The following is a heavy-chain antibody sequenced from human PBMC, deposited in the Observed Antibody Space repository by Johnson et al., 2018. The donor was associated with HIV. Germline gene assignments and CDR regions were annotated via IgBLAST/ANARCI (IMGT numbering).Heavy chain of an antibody. J-gene: IGHJ3*02. CDR1: GFTFSDYY. V-gene: IGHV3-11*04. Sequence: QVQLVESGGGVVRPGGSLRLSCAASGFTFSDYYMSWIRQAPGKGLEWVSYISSSGSTIYYADSVTGRFPISRDNAKNSLYLQMNSLRAEDTAVYYCARDPFTPAGSDAFDIWGQGTMVTVSS. CDR2: ISSSGSTI. CDR3: ARDPFTPAGSDAFDI. D-gene: IGHD2-15*01.